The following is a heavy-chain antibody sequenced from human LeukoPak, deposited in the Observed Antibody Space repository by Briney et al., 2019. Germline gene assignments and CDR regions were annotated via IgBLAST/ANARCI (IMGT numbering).Heavy chain of an antibody. CDR1: GGSISSYY. D-gene: IGHD4-11*01. V-gene: IGHV4-4*07. J-gene: IGHJ4*02. Sequence: SSETLSLTCAVSGGSISSYYWSWIRQPAGKGLEWIGRIYTSGSTNYNPSLKSRVTMSVDTSKNQFSLKLSSVTAADTAVYYCARDDYSNDGTFVDYWGQGTLVTVSS. CDR3: ARDDYSNDGTFVDY. CDR2: IYTSGST.